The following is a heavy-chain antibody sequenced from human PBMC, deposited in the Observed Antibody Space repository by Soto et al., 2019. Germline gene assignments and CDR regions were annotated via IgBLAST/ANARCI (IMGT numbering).Heavy chain of an antibody. J-gene: IGHJ4*02. D-gene: IGHD6-19*01. CDR2: IHYTGGT. Sequence: QVHLQESDPGLVKPSETLSLTCAVSGGSISGYSWSWIRQPPGKGLEWIGNIHYTGGTNYNPSLKSRLTISLDTSKIQISLQLTSVTAADTAIYYCARRTKLGTAWYPDCWGQGTLVTVSS. V-gene: IGHV4-59*08. CDR1: GGSISGYS. CDR3: ARRTKLGTAWYPDC.